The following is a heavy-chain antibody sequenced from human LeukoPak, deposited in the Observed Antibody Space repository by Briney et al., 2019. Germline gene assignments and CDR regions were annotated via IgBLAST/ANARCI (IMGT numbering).Heavy chain of an antibody. CDR3: ASFAWSSSGRSFDY. J-gene: IGHJ4*02. Sequence: SETPSLTRTLPLGSISSSSYYSGSIRQPPRNWLEWIGCIYYSGSTYYNPSLKSRVAISVDTSKNKFSLKLSSVTAADTAVYYCASFAWSSSGRSFDYWGQGTLVTVSS. D-gene: IGHD6-19*01. CDR1: LGSISSSSYY. V-gene: IGHV4-39*01. CDR2: IYYSGST.